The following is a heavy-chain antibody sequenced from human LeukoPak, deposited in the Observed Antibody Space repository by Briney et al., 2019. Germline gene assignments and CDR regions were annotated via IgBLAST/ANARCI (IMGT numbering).Heavy chain of an antibody. Sequence: GGSLRLSCTASGFTFGDYAMSWVRQAPGKGLEWVGFIRSKAYGGTTEYAASVKGRFTISRDDSKSTAYLQMNSLKTEDTAVYYCTATRGSYIWGEYYFDYWGQGTLVTVSS. V-gene: IGHV3-49*04. CDR1: GFTFGDYA. CDR2: IRSKAYGGTT. D-gene: IGHD1-26*01. CDR3: TATRGSYIWGEYYFDY. J-gene: IGHJ4*02.